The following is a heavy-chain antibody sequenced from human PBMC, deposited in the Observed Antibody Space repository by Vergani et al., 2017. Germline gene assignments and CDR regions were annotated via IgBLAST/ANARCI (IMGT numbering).Heavy chain of an antibody. Sequence: EVQLVESGGGVVRPGGSLRLSCAASGFTFDDYGMSWVRQAPGKGLEWVSGINWNGGSTGYADSVKGRFTISRDNAKNSLYLHMNSLRPEDTAVYYCARGMTTETTDLDGFDIWGQGTMVSVSS. V-gene: IGHV3-20*04. J-gene: IGHJ3*02. D-gene: IGHD4-17*01. CDR3: ARGMTTETTDLDGFDI. CDR1: GFTFDDYG. CDR2: INWNGGST.